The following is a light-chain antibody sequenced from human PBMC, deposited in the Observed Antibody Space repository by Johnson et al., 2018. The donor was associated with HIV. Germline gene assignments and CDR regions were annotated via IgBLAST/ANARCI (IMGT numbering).Light chain of an antibody. CDR2: ENN. Sequence: QSVLTQPPSVSAAPGQKVTISCSGSSSNIGNNYVSWYQQLPGTAPKLLIYENNKRPSGIPDRFSGSKSGTSATLGITGLQTGDEADYDCGTWGSRLCAGWVFGTGTKVTVL. CDR1: SSNIGNNY. V-gene: IGLV1-51*02. J-gene: IGLJ1*01. CDR3: GTWGSRLCAGWV.